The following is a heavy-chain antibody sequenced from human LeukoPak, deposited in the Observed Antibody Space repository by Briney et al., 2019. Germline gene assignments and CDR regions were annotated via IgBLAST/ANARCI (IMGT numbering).Heavy chain of an antibody. CDR2: INSDGSST. Sequence: GGSLRLSCAASGFTFSSYWMHWVRHAPGKGLVWVSRINSDGSSTSYADSVKGRFTISRDNSKNTLYLQMNSLRAEDTAVYYCANVYDSSGYSAFDIWGQGTMVTVSS. CDR3: ANVYDSSGYSAFDI. V-gene: IGHV3-74*01. D-gene: IGHD3-22*01. J-gene: IGHJ3*02. CDR1: GFTFSSYW.